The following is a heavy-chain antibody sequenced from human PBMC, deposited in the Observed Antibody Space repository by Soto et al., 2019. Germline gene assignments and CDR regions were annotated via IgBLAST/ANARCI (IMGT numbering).Heavy chain of an antibody. CDR3: ARVRVIRGVIPSHFGL. CDR1: GGTFNSYG. D-gene: IGHD3-10*01. Sequence: QAHLAQSGAEVKKPGSSVTVSCKASGGTFNSYGISWVRQAPGQGLDWMGVMIPLYGTVNYAQKFQGRVSITADKSTSTAYMDLNSLRSDDTAVYYGARVRVIRGVIPSHFGLWGQGTQVTVSS. V-gene: IGHV1-69*06. CDR2: MIPLYGTV. J-gene: IGHJ4*02.